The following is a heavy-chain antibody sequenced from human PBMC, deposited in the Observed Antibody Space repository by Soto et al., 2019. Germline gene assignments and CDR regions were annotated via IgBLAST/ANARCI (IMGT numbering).Heavy chain of an antibody. CDR3: ARVHGSYVFEWFDP. CDR2: IYTSGST. V-gene: IGHV4-4*07. Sequence: PSETLSLTCTVSGGSISSYYWSWIRHPAGKGLEWIGRIYTSGSTNYNPSLKSRVTMSVDTSKNQFSLKLSSVTAADTAVYYCARVHGSYVFEWFDPWGQGTLVTVSS. CDR1: GGSISSYY. J-gene: IGHJ5*02. D-gene: IGHD1-26*01.